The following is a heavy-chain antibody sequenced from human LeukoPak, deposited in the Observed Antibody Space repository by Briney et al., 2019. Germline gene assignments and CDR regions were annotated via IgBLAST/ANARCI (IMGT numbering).Heavy chain of an antibody. V-gene: IGHV4-59*01. CDR3: ARVGSGYTFDY. Sequence: SETLSLTCTVSGGSISSYYWSWIRQPPGKGLEWIGYIYHWGSTNYNPSLKSRVTISVDTSKNQFSLKLSSVTAADTAVYYCARVGSGYTFDYWGQGTLVTASS. CDR2: IYHWGST. J-gene: IGHJ4*02. CDR1: GGSISSYY. D-gene: IGHD3-22*01.